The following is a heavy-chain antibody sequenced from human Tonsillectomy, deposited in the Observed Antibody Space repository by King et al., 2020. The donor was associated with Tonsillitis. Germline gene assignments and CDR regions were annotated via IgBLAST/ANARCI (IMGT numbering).Heavy chain of an antibody. Sequence: QLQESGPGLVKPSQTLSLTCTVSGGSFSSGGYYWSWIRQHPGKGLEWIGYIYYSGSTYHNPSLKSRVAISVDTSKNQFSLKLSSVSAADTAVYYCARERHSFDSSGYYYGFGMDVWGQGTTVTVSS. J-gene: IGHJ6*02. D-gene: IGHD3-22*01. V-gene: IGHV4-31*03. CDR3: ARERHSFDSSGYYYGFGMDV. CDR1: GGSFSSGGYY. CDR2: IYYSGST.